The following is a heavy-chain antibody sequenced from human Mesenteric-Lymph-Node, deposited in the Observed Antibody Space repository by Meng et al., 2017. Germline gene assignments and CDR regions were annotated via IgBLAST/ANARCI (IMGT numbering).Heavy chain of an antibody. CDR2: IWYDGSNK. CDR3: ARDGAYSSSPYYYYGMDV. Sequence: GGSLRLSCAASGFTFSSYGMHWVRQAPGKGLEWVAVIWYDGSNKYYADSVKGRFTISRDNSKNTLYLQMNSLRAEDTAVYYCARDGAYSSSPYYYYGMDVWGQGTTVTVSS. CDR1: GFTFSSYG. V-gene: IGHV3-33*01. J-gene: IGHJ6*02. D-gene: IGHD6-6*01.